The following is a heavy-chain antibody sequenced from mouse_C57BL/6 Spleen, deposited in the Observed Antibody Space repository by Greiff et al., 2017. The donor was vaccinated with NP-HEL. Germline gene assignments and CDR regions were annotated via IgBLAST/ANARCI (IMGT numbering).Heavy chain of an antibody. CDR3: ARGGDYGSRTGFDY. J-gene: IGHJ2*01. Sequence: QVQLQQPGAELVKPGASVKLSCKASGYTFTSYWMHWVKQRPGQGLEWIGMIHPNSGSTNYNEKFKSKATLTVDKSSSTAYMQLSSLTSEDSAVYYCARGGDYGSRTGFDYGGQGTTLTVSS. D-gene: IGHD1-1*01. CDR2: IHPNSGST. CDR1: GYTFTSYW. V-gene: IGHV1-64*01.